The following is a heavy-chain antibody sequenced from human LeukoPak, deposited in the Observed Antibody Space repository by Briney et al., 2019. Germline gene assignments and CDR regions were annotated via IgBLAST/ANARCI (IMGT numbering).Heavy chain of an antibody. J-gene: IGHJ4*02. D-gene: IGHD3-3*01. CDR3: ATAIYDFWSGYSGGFDY. Sequence: ASQTLSLTCTVSGGFISSGSYYWSWIRQPAWKGLEWIGRIYTSGSTNYNPSLKSRVTISVDTSKNQFSLKLSSVTAADTAVYYCATAIYDFWSGYSGGFDYWGQGTLVTVSS. CDR2: IYTSGST. CDR1: GGFISSGSYY. V-gene: IGHV4-61*02.